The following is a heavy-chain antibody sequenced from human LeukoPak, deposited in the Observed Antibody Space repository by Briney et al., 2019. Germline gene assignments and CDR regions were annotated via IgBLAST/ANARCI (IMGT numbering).Heavy chain of an antibody. CDR1: GASISSGSCY. V-gene: IGHV4-39*07. CDR3: ARATGRLLWFGEGNYYYGMDV. Sequence: SETLSLTCTVSGASISSGSCYWGWIRQPPGKGLEFIGSIYYSGNTYYNPSLKSRVTISVDTSKNQFSLKLSSVTAADTAVYYCARATGRLLWFGEGNYYYGMDVWGQGTTVTVSS. J-gene: IGHJ6*02. D-gene: IGHD3-10*01. CDR2: IYYSGNT.